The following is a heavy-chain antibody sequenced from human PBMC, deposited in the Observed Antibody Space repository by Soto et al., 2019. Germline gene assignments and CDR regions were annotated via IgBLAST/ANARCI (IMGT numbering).Heavy chain of an antibody. CDR2: ISYDGSNK. D-gene: IGHD6-19*01. Sequence: PGGSLRLSCAASGFTFSSYGMHWVRHAPGKGLEWVAVISYDGSNKYYADSVKGRFTISRDNSKNTLYLQMNSLRAEDTVVYYCAKNHHIAVADYFDYWGQGTLVTVSS. V-gene: IGHV3-30*18. CDR1: GFTFSSYG. J-gene: IGHJ4*02. CDR3: AKNHHIAVADYFDY.